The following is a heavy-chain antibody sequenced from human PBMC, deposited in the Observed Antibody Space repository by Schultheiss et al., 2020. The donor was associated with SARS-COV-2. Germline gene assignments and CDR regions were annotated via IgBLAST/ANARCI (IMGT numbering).Heavy chain of an antibody. CDR2: INHSGST. CDR1: GGSISSSSYY. D-gene: IGHD6-13*01. V-gene: IGHV4-39*07. J-gene: IGHJ4*02. Sequence: SQTLSLTCTVSGGSISSSSYYWGWIRQPPGKGLEWIGEINHSGSTNYNPSLKSRVTMSVDTSKNQFSLKLSSVTAADTAVYFCARFGSAYSSSHFDYWGQGTLVTVPS. CDR3: ARFGSAYSSSHFDY.